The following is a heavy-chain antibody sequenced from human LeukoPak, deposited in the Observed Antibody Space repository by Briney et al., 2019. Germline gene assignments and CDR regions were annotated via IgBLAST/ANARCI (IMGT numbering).Heavy chain of an antibody. D-gene: IGHD5-12*01. Sequence: SVKVSCKASGGTFSSYAISWVRQAPGQGLEWMGGIIPIFGTANYAQKFQGRVTITAGESTSTAYMELSSLRSEDTAVYYCVTARGYSGYEEFDPWGQGTLVTVSS. J-gene: IGHJ5*02. CDR1: GGTFSSYA. CDR2: IIPIFGTA. CDR3: VTARGYSGYEEFDP. V-gene: IGHV1-69*13.